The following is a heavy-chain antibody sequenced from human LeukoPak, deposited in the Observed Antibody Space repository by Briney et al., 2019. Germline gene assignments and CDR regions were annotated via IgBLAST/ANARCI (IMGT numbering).Heavy chain of an antibody. CDR2: IYYSGST. D-gene: IGHD3-22*01. J-gene: IGHJ4*02. Sequence: PSETLSLTCTVSGGSISSYYWSWIRQPPGKGLEWIGYIYYSGSTNYNPSLKSRVTISVDTSKNQFSLKLSSVTAADTAVYYCARLTYYYDSSGYLTPHFDYWGQGTLVTVSS. V-gene: IGHV4-59*01. CDR1: GGSISSYY. CDR3: ARLTYYYDSSGYLTPHFDY.